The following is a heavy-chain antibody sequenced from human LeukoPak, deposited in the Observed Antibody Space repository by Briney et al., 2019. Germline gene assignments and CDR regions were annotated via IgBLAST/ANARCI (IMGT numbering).Heavy chain of an antibody. J-gene: IGHJ5*02. Sequence: GESLKISCKGSGYSFTSYWIGWVRQMPGKGLEWMGIIYPGDSDTRDSPSFQGQVTISADKSISTAYLQWGRLKASDTAMYYCARLSVAGTRRYNWFDPWGQGTLVTVSP. CDR1: GYSFTSYW. CDR2: IYPGDSDT. CDR3: ARLSVAGTRRYNWFDP. D-gene: IGHD6-19*01. V-gene: IGHV5-51*01.